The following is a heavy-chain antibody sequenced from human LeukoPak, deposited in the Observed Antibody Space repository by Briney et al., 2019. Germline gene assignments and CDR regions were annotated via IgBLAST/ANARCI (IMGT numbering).Heavy chain of an antibody. Sequence: ASVKVSCKASGYTFTSYGISWVRQAPGQGLEWMGWINPNSGGTNYAQKFQGRVTMTRDTSISTAYMELSRLRSDDTAVYYCAKRRRLAVAGTGEDYFDYWGQGTLVTVSS. J-gene: IGHJ4*02. D-gene: IGHD6-19*01. CDR3: AKRRRLAVAGTGEDYFDY. CDR1: GYTFTSYG. CDR2: INPNSGGT. V-gene: IGHV1-2*02.